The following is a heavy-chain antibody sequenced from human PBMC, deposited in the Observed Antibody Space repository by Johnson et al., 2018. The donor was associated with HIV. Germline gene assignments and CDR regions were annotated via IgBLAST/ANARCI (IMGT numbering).Heavy chain of an antibody. D-gene: IGHD6-19*01. J-gene: IGHJ3*02. V-gene: IGHV3-30*04. CDR2: ISYDGSNK. CDR1: GFTFSSYA. Sequence: QMQLVESGGDVVQPGRSLRLSCTASGFTFSSYALHWVRQAPGKGLEWVAVISYDGSNKYYADSVKGRFTISRDNSKNTLYLQMNSLRAEDTAVYYCAKDREWLVPTPLDAFDIWGQGTMVTVSS. CDR3: AKDREWLVPTPLDAFDI.